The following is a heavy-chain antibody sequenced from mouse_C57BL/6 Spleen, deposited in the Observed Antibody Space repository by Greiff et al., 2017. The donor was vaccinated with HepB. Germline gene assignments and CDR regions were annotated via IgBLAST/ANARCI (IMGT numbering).Heavy chain of an antibody. V-gene: IGHV1-52*01. CDR2: IDPSDSET. CDR3: ARRFHYYGSSHGAMDY. Sequence: QVQLQQPGAELVRPGSSVKLSCKASGYTFTSYWMHWVKQRPIQGLEWIGNIDPSDSETHYNQKFKDKATLTVDKSSSTAYMQLSSLTSEDSAVFYCARRFHYYGSSHGAMDYWGQGTSVTVSS. CDR1: GYTFTSYW. J-gene: IGHJ4*01. D-gene: IGHD1-1*01.